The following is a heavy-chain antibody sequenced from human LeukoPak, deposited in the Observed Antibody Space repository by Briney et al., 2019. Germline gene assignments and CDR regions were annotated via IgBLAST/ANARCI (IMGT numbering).Heavy chain of an antibody. CDR3: AKYREWLRFYYFDH. J-gene: IGHJ4*02. CDR2: ISGSGGST. Sequence: GGSLRLSCAASGFTFSSYAMSWVRQAPGKGLERVSAISGSGGSTYYADSVKGRFTISRDNSKNTLYLQMNSLRAEDTAVYYCAKYREWLRFYYFDHWGQGTLVTVSS. D-gene: IGHD5-12*01. CDR1: GFTFSSYA. V-gene: IGHV3-23*01.